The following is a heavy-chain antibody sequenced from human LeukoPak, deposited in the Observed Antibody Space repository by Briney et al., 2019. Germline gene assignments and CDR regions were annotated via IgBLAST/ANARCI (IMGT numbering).Heavy chain of an antibody. D-gene: IGHD3-10*01. V-gene: IGHV4-59*08. J-gene: IGHJ6*03. Sequence: PSDTLSLTCTVSDGSISSYYWSWIRQPPGEGLEWIGYIFSRGSTHYNPSLKSRLTISIDTSKNQFSLKLNSVTAADTAVYYCARHGEGGNSYYYYMDVWGKGTTVTVSS. CDR3: ARHGEGGNSYYYYMDV. CDR1: DGSISSYY. CDR2: IFSRGST.